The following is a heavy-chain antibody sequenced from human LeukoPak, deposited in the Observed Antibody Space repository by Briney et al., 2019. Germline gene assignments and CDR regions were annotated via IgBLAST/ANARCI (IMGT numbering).Heavy chain of an antibody. J-gene: IGHJ4*02. D-gene: IGHD5-12*01. V-gene: IGHV3-7*04. CDR1: GFTFSSYW. Sequence: PGGSLRLSCAASGFTFSSYWASWVRQAPGKGLEWVANIKGDGSYNHYVDSVRGRFTISRDNAKNSLYLQMNSLRAEDTAVYYCARDLGYHRADYWGQGTLVTVSS. CDR3: ARDLGYHRADY. CDR2: IKGDGSYN.